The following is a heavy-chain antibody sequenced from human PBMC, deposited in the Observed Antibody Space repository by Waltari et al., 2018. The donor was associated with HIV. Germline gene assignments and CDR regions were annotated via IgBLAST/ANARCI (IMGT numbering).Heavy chain of an antibody. D-gene: IGHD1-26*01. V-gene: IGHV3-53*01. CDR2: IYSGGSR. CDR3: ARDPRSSGYYGMDV. J-gene: IGHJ6*02. Sequence: EVQLVASGGGLIEPGGSLRVSCAASGFTISSNYMSWVRQAPGKGLECVSVIYSGGSRYYADSVKCRFIISRDNSKNTVSLHMNSLRAEDTAVYYCARDPRSSGYYGMDVWGQGIKVTVSS. CDR1: GFTISSNY.